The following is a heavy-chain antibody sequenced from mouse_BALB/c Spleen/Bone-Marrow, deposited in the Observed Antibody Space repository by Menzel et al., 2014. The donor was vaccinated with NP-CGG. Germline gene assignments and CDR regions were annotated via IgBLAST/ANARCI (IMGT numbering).Heavy chain of an antibody. CDR1: GYTFSSYW. CDR2: ILPGSGST. D-gene: IGHD1-1*01. CDR3: ARVQLLRSRGLDY. J-gene: IGHJ2*01. V-gene: IGHV1-9*01. Sequence: QVQLQQSGAELTKPGASVKISCKATGYTFSSYWIEWVKQRPGHGLEWIGEILPGSGSTNYNEKFKGKATITADTSSNTAYLQLSSLTSEDTAVYYCARVQLLRSRGLDYWGQGTTLTVSS.